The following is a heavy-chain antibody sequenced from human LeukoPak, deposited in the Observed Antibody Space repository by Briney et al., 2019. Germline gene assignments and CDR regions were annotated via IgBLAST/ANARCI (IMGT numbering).Heavy chain of an antibody. CDR2: ISSSGSTI. J-gene: IGHJ6*04. D-gene: IGHD2/OR15-2a*01. CDR3: ARDFLVDV. CDR1: GFTFSSYE. V-gene: IGHV3-48*03. Sequence: GGSLRLSCVASGFTFSSYEMNWVRQAPGKGLEWLSYISSSGSTIYYADSVRGRFTISRENAKRSLYLQMNSLRAEDTAVYYCARDFLVDVWGKGTTATVSS.